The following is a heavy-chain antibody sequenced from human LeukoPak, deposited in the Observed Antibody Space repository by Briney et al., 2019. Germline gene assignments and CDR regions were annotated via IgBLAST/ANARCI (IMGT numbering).Heavy chain of an antibody. Sequence: GGSLRLSCAASGFTFSSYWMSWVRQAPGKGLEWVANIKQDGSEKYYVDSVKGRFTISRDNAKNSLYLQMNSLRAEDTAVYYCARDLKDYGDYFTLGYWGQGTLVTVSS. J-gene: IGHJ4*02. CDR2: IKQDGSEK. V-gene: IGHV3-7*01. CDR3: ARDLKDYGDYFTLGY. CDR1: GFTFSSYW. D-gene: IGHD4-17*01.